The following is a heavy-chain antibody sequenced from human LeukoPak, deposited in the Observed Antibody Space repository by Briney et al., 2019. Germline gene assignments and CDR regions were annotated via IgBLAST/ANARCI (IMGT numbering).Heavy chain of an antibody. J-gene: IGHJ4*02. CDR3: ARAQYYYDSSGYYSDY. CDR2: IIPILGIA. Sequence: SVKVSCKASGGAFSSYTISWVRQAPGQGLEWMGRIIPILGIANYAQKFQGRVTITADKSTSTAYMELSSLRSEDTAVYYCARAQYYYDSSGYYSDYWGQGTLVTVSS. D-gene: IGHD3-22*01. CDR1: GGAFSSYT. V-gene: IGHV1-69*02.